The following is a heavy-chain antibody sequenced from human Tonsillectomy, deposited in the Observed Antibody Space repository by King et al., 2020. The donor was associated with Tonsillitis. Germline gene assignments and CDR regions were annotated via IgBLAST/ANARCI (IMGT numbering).Heavy chain of an antibody. Sequence: VQLVESGGGVVQPGRSLRLSCAASGFTFSTYGMHWVRQPPGKGLEWVAVISNDASNKYSAGSVKGRFTISRDNSNNTLYLQMNSLRAEDTAVYYCAKDPLDLPARLAYYYYGMDVWGQGTTVTVSS. CDR2: ISNDASNK. V-gene: IGHV3-30*18. J-gene: IGHJ6*02. CDR1: GFTFSTYG. CDR3: AKDPLDLPARLAYYYYGMDV. D-gene: IGHD3-16*01.